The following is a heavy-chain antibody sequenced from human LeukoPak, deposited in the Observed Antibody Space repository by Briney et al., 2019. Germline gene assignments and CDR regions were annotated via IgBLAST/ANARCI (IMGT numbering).Heavy chain of an antibody. V-gene: IGHV4-30-2*01. CDR1: GGSISSGGYS. J-gene: IGHJ5*02. CDR3: ARVAGRYCSSTSCEVDWFDP. D-gene: IGHD2-2*01. Sequence: SETLSLTCAVSGGSISSGGYSWRWIRQPPGKGLEWIGYIYHSGSTYYNPSLKSRVTISVDRSKNQFSLKLSSVTAADTAVYYCARVAGRYCSSTSCEVDWFDPWGQGTLVTVSS. CDR2: IYHSGST.